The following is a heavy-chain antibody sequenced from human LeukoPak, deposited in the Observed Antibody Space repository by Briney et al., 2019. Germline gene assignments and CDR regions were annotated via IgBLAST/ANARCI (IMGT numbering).Heavy chain of an antibody. Sequence: GGSLRLSCAASGFTFSSYWMSWVRQAPEKGLEWVANIKQDGSEKYYVDSVKGRFTISRDNAKNSLYLQMNSLRAEDTAVYYCARVRYYGSGSYSNLWFDPWGQGTLVTVSS. CDR3: ARVRYYGSGSYSNLWFDP. CDR1: GFTFSSYW. CDR2: IKQDGSEK. D-gene: IGHD3-10*01. V-gene: IGHV3-7*03. J-gene: IGHJ5*02.